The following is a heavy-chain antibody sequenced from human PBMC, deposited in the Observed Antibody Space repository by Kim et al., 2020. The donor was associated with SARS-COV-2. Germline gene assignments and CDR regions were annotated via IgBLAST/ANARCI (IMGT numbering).Heavy chain of an antibody. Sequence: SETLSLTCTVSGGSISSSSYYWGWIRQPPGKGLEWIGSIYYSGSTYYNPSLKSRVTISVDTSKNQFSLKLSSVTAADTAVYYCARPSDPRVWHFDLWGRGTLVTVSS. D-gene: IGHD1-26*01. CDR1: GGSISSSSYY. CDR3: ARPSDPRVWHFDL. CDR2: IYYSGST. V-gene: IGHV4-39*01. J-gene: IGHJ2*01.